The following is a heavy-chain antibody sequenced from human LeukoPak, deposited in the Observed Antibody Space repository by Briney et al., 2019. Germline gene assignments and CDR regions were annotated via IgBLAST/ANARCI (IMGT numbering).Heavy chain of an antibody. V-gene: IGHV3-30*18. CDR1: GFTFSSYG. CDR3: AKDPPPYYDYIWGSYTRGYFDY. D-gene: IGHD3-16*01. CDR2: ISYDGSNK. Sequence: GGSLRLSCAASGFTFSSYGMHWVRQAPGKGLEWVAVISYDGSNKYYADSVKGRFTISRDNSKNTLYLQMNSLRAEDTAVYYCAKDPPPYYDYIWGSYTRGYFDYWGRGTLVTVSS. J-gene: IGHJ4*02.